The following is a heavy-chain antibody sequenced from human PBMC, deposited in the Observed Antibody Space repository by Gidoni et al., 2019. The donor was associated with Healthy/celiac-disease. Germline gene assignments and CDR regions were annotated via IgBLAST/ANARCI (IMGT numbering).Heavy chain of an antibody. Sequence: QVQLVESGGGVVQPGRSLRLSCAASGFTFSSYGMHWVRQAPGKGLEWVAVISYDGSNKYYADSVKGRFTISRDNSKNTLYLQMNSLRAEDTAVYYCAKLVEYSSSFDIWGQGTMVTVSS. CDR2: ISYDGSNK. CDR1: GFTFSSYG. V-gene: IGHV3-30*18. CDR3: AKLVEYSSSFDI. J-gene: IGHJ3*02. D-gene: IGHD6-6*01.